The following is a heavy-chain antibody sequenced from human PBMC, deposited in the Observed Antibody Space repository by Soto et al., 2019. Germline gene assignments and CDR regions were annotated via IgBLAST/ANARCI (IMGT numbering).Heavy chain of an antibody. V-gene: IGHV3-33*01. CDR3: ARETDALTGTPPFMDV. D-gene: IGHD3-9*01. Sequence: QEQLVESGGGVVQPGGSLRLSCAASGMTFLSYGMHWVRQAPGKGLEWVARIWYDGGEDYYLESVKGRFTISRDNSKNTLYLQMNTLRAEDTAVYYCARETDALTGTPPFMDVWGQGTAVIVSS. CDR1: GMTFLSYG. J-gene: IGHJ6*02. CDR2: IWYDGGED.